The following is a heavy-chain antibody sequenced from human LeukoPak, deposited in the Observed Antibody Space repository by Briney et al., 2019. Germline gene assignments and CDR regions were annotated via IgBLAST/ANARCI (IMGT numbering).Heavy chain of an antibody. J-gene: IGHJ5*02. CDR3: ARANMVRGVGLFFDRNWFDP. V-gene: IGHV4-61*02. D-gene: IGHD3-10*01. CDR2: IYTSGST. Sequence: PSETLSLTCTVSGGSISSGSYYWSWIRQPAGKGLEWIGRIYTSGSTNYNPSLKSRVTISVDTSKNQFSLKLSSVTAADTAVYYCARANMVRGVGLFFDRNWFDPWGQGTLVTVSS. CDR1: GGSISSGSYY.